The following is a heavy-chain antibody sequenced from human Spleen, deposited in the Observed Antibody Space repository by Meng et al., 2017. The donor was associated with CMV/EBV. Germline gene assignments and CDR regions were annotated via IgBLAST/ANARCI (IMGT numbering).Heavy chain of an antibody. Sequence: ASVKVSGKASGNTFRDYYIHWVRQAPGQGLEWMGWINPNSAGTNYAQKFQGRVTMTRDTSINTAYMELNSLRFDDTAVYYCARGGRGSGSYLGYWGQGTLVTVSS. V-gene: IGHV1-2*02. CDR1: GNTFRDYY. CDR3: ARGGRGSGSYLGY. J-gene: IGHJ4*02. CDR2: INPNSAGT. D-gene: IGHD2-15*01.